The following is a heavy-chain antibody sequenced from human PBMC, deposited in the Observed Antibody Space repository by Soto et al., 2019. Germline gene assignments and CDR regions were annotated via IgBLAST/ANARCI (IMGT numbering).Heavy chain of an antibody. V-gene: IGHV4-31*03. J-gene: IGHJ4*02. CDR3: SKGILV. D-gene: IGHD5-18*01. CDR2: ISYGGST. CDR1: GGSINSGGYC. Sequence: QVQLQESGPGLVKPSQTLSLTCTVSGGSINSGGYCWSWIRQHPGKGLDWIGCISYGGSTSYNPSLKSRVTVSVDTSKNQFSLKLTSVTAADTAVYYCSKGILVWGQGALITVSS.